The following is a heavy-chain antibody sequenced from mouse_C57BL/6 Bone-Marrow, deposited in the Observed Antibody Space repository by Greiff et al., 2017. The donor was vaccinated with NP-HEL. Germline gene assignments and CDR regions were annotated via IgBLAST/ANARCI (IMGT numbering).Heavy chain of an antibody. J-gene: IGHJ2*01. Sequence: QVQLQQPGAELVRPGSSVKLSCKASGFTFTSYWMDWVKQRPGQGLEWIGNIYPSDSETHYNQKFKDKATLTVDKSSSTAYMQLSRLTSEDSAVYYCARNDGYFYFDYWGQGTTLTVSS. CDR2: IYPSDSET. CDR3: ARNDGYFYFDY. V-gene: IGHV1-61*01. D-gene: IGHD2-3*01. CDR1: GFTFTSYW.